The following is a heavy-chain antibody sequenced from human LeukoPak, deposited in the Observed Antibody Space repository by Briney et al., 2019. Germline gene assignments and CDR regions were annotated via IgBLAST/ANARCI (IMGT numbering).Heavy chain of an antibody. CDR1: GFTFSSYG. Sequence: PGGSLRLSCAASGFTFSSYGMHWVRQAPGKGLEWVAFIRYDGSNKYYADSVKGRFTISRDNSKNTLYLQMNSLRAEDTAVYYCAREMVPYDFWSGYQVWGQGTLVTVSS. J-gene: IGHJ4*02. V-gene: IGHV3-30*02. CDR3: AREMVPYDFWSGYQV. CDR2: IRYDGSNK. D-gene: IGHD3-3*01.